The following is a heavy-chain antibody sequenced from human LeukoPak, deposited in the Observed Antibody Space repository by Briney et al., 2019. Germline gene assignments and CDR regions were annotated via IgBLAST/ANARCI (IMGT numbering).Heavy chain of an antibody. CDR2: IYYSGST. D-gene: IGHD2-15*01. V-gene: IGHV4-59*01. Sequence: SGTLSLTCTVSGVSISRDYRSWIREPPGKGLEWSGHIYYSGSTNYNPSLTSRVTISVDTSKNQFSLKLSSVTAADTAVYYCARHYCSGGSCYRHFDYWGQGTLVTVSS. J-gene: IGHJ4*02. CDR3: ARHYCSGGSCYRHFDY. CDR1: GVSISRDY.